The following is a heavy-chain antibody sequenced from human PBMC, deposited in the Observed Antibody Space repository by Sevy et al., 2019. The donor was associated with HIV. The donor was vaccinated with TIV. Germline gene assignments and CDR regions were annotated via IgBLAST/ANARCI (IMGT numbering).Heavy chain of an antibody. CDR2: INPNGGGT. CDR1: GYTFTGYY. D-gene: IGHD2-2*01. CDR3: ARVGDIVVVPAARDAFDI. Sequence: ASVKVSCKASGYTFTGYYMHWVRQAPGQGLEWMGWINPNGGGTNYAQKFQGSVTMTRDTSISTAYMELSRRRSDDTAVYYCARVGDIVVVPAARDAFDIWGQGTMVTVSS. V-gene: IGHV1-2*02. J-gene: IGHJ3*02.